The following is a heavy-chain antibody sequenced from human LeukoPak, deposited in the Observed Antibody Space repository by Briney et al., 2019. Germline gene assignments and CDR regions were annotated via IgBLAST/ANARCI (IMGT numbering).Heavy chain of an antibody. J-gene: IGHJ4*02. CDR3: ARDGEQQLVTPYYFDY. Sequence: ASVKVSCKASGYTFTSYGISWVRQAPGQGLEWMGWISAYNGNTNYAQELQGRVTMTTDTSTSTAYMELRSLRSDDTAVYYCARDGEQQLVTPYYFDYWGQGTLVTVSS. CDR2: ISAYNGNT. V-gene: IGHV1-18*01. D-gene: IGHD6-13*01. CDR1: GYTFTSYG.